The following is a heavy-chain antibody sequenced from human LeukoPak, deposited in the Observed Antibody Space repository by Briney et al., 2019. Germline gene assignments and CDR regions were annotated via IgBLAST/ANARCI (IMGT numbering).Heavy chain of an antibody. J-gene: IGHJ3*02. V-gene: IGHV4-4*07. CDR1: GGSISSYY. CDR2: IYTSGST. D-gene: IGHD6-13*01. Sequence: SETLSLTCTVSGGSISSYYWSWIWQPAGKGLEWIGRIYTSGSTNYNPSLKSRVTMSVDTSKNQCSLKLSSVTAADTAVYYCAAGTAPSDAFDIWGQGTMVTVSS. CDR3: AAGTAPSDAFDI.